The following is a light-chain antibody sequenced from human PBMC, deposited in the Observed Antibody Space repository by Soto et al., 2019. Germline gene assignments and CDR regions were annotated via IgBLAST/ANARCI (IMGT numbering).Light chain of an antibody. CDR2: EVN. Sequence: QSALTQPASVSGSPGQSIAISCTGTSSNVGGYNFVSWYQQHPGKAPKLLIYEVNKRPSGVSNRFSGSKSDNTASLTISGRQAEDEADYYCCSYGGDRIFGGGTKVTVL. CDR3: CSYGGDRI. CDR1: SSNVGGYNF. J-gene: IGLJ2*01. V-gene: IGLV2-23*02.